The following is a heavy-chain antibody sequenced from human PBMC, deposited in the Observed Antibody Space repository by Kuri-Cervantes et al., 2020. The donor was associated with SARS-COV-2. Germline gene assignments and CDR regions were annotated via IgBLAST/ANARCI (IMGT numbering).Heavy chain of an antibody. Sequence: GGSLRLSCAASGFTFRSYSFNWVRQAPGKGLEWVSSISGRSTYIYYADSVKARFTISRDNSKNTLYLQMNSLRAEDTAVYYCAKVSGDMYYYDSSGYSDWGQGTLVTVSS. CDR3: AKVSGDMYYYDSSGYSD. CDR1: GFTFRSYS. J-gene: IGHJ4*02. D-gene: IGHD3-22*01. CDR2: ISGRSTYI. V-gene: IGHV3-21*04.